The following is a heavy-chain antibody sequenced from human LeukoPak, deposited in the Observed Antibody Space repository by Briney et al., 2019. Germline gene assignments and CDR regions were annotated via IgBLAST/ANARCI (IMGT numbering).Heavy chain of an antibody. J-gene: IGHJ4*02. CDR2: IKQDRSEK. D-gene: IGHD6-13*01. CDR3: ARGTIAAAGYYYFDY. V-gene: IGHV3-7*04. CDR1: GFTFSSYW. Sequence: PGGSPRLSCAASGFTFSSYWMSWVRQAPGKGLEWVANIKQDRSEKYYVDSVKGRFTISRDNAKNSLYLQMNSLRAEDTAVYYCARGTIAAAGYYYFDYWGQGTQVTVSS.